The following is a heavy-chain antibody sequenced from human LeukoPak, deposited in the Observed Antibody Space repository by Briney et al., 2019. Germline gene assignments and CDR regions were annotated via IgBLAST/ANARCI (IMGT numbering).Heavy chain of an antibody. Sequence: SETLSLTCAVYGGSFSGYCWNWIRQPPGKGLEWIGEINQSGTTNYNPSLKSRLTISLDTSKNHLFLKLTSATAADTALYYCAGGATPGVFWGQGILVTVSA. J-gene: IGHJ4*02. CDR3: AGGATPGVF. CDR2: INQSGTT. D-gene: IGHD3-10*01. CDR1: GGSFSGYC. V-gene: IGHV4-34*01.